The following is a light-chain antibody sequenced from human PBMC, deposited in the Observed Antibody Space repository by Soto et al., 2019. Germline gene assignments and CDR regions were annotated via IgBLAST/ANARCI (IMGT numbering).Light chain of an antibody. V-gene: IGKV3-15*01. Sequence: EIVMTQSPATLSVSPGERATLSCRASQSVSSNLAWFQQKPGQAPRLLIYGASIRATGIPARFSGSGSWTEFTLTINGLQSEDFAVYYCQQRSNWPITFGQGTRLEIK. CDR3: QQRSNWPIT. CDR1: QSVSSN. J-gene: IGKJ5*01. CDR2: GAS.